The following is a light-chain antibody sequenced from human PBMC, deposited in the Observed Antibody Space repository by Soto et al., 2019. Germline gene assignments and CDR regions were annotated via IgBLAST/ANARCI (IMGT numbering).Light chain of an antibody. Sequence: LTQSLDTLSLSPGERATLSCSASQTVSSNYLAWCQQRPGQAPRLLIYGASTRAAGIPDRFSGSGSGTDFTLTITRLEPEDSAVYFCQQYTGPPTTFGQGTRLEIK. CDR2: GAS. CDR1: QTVSSNY. CDR3: QQYTGPPTT. V-gene: IGKV3-20*01. J-gene: IGKJ5*01.